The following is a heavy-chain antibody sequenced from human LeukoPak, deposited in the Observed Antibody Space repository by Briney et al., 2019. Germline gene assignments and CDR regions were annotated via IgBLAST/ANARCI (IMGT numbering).Heavy chain of an antibody. Sequence: VASVKVSCKASGGTFSSYTISWVRQAPGQGLEWMGRIIPILGIANYAQKFQGRVTITADKSTSTAYMELSSLRSEDTAMYYCASGTGGMVYDYWGQGTLVTVSS. D-gene: IGHD3/OR15-3a*01. CDR1: GGTFSSYT. CDR2: IIPILGIA. CDR3: ASGTGGMVYDY. J-gene: IGHJ4*02. V-gene: IGHV1-69*02.